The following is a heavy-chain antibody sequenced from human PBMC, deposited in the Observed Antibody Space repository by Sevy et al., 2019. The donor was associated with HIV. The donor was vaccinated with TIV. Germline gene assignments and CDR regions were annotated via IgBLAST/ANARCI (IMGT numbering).Heavy chain of an antibody. Sequence: GGSLRLSCAASGFTFSSFAMSWVRQAPGKGLEWVSAISGSGGSTNYADSVKGRFTISRDNSKNTVYLQMHSLRAEDTAVYYCAKEAIGYSYSLYWGQGTLVTVSS. CDR1: GFTFSSFA. CDR2: ISGSGGST. D-gene: IGHD5-18*01. J-gene: IGHJ4*02. CDR3: AKEAIGYSYSLY. V-gene: IGHV3-23*01.